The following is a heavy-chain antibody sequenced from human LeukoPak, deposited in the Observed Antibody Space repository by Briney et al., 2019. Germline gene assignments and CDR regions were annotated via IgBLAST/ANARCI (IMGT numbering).Heavy chain of an antibody. V-gene: IGHV4-61*02. CDR2: IYTSGST. J-gene: IGHJ6*03. CDR3: ARERTYYYGSGSYYNEMSYYYYYMDV. Sequence: PSETLPLTCTVSGGSISSGSYYWSWIRQPAGKGLEWIGRIYTSGSTNYNPSLKSRVTISVDTSKNQFSLKLSSVTAADTAVYYCARERTYYYGSGSYYNEMSYYYYYMDVWGKGTTVTVSS. CDR1: GGSISSGSYY. D-gene: IGHD3-10*01.